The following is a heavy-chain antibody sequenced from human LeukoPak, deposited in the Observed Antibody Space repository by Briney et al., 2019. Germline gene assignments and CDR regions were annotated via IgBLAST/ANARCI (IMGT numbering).Heavy chain of an antibody. J-gene: IGHJ4*02. Sequence: EASVKVSCKVSGYTLTELSMHWVRQAPGKGLEWMGGFDPEDSETIYAQKFQGRVTMTEDTSTDTAYMELSSLRSEDTAVYYCAGDYYDSSGYPLWGQGTLVTVSS. V-gene: IGHV1-24*01. CDR1: GYTLTELS. CDR3: AGDYYDSSGYPL. CDR2: FDPEDSET. D-gene: IGHD3-22*01.